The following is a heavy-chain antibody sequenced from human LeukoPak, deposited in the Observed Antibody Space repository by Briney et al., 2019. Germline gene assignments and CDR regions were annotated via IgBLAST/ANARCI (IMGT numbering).Heavy chain of an antibody. CDR2: IYYSGST. Sequence: SETLSLTCTVSGGSISSYYWSWIRQPPGKGLEWIGYIYYSGSTNYNPSLESRVTISVDTSKNQFSLKLNSVTAADTAVYYCARHRSRDGYKPYFDYWGQGTPVTVSS. CDR1: GGSISSYY. V-gene: IGHV4-59*08. CDR3: ARHRSRDGYKPYFDY. J-gene: IGHJ4*02. D-gene: IGHD5-24*01.